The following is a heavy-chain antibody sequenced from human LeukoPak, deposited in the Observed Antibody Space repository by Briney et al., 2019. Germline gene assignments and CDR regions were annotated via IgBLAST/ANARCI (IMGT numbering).Heavy chain of an antibody. Sequence: ASVKVSCKASGFTFTSSAVEWVRQARGQRLEWIGWIVVGSGNTNYAQKFQERVTITRDMSTSTAYMELSSLRSEDTAVYYCAREGLGGYSNPPANWFDPWGQGTLVTVSS. V-gene: IGHV1-58*01. CDR3: AREGLGGYSNPPANWFDP. CDR2: IVVGSGNT. CDR1: GFTFTSSA. J-gene: IGHJ5*02. D-gene: IGHD4-11*01.